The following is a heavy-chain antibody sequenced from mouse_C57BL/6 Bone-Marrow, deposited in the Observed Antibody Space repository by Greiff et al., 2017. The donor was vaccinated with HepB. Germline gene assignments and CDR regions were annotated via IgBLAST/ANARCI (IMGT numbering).Heavy chain of an antibody. J-gene: IGHJ3*01. CDR3: ARGGGDGWFAY. V-gene: IGHV1-42*01. D-gene: IGHD3-3*01. Sequence: VQLKESGPELVKPGASVKISCKASGYSFTGYYMNWVKQSPEKSLEWIGEINPSTGGTTYNQKFKAKATLTVDKSSSTAYMQLKSLTSEDSAVYYCARGGGDGWFAYWGQGTLVTVSA. CDR2: INPSTGGT. CDR1: GYSFTGYY.